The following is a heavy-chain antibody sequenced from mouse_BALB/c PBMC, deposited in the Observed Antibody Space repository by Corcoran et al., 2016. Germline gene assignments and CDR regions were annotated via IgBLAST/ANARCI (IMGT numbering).Heavy chain of an antibody. V-gene: IGHV1-26*01. CDR3: ARDYDYWYVDV. Sequence: EVPLQQSGPELVKPGASVKISCKASGYSFTGYYMHWVKQSHVKSLEWIGRINPYNGATSYNQNFKDKASLTVDKSSSTAYMELHSLTSEDSAVYYCARDYDYWYVDVWGAGTTVTVSS. D-gene: IGHD2-4*01. CDR2: INPYNGAT. J-gene: IGHJ1*01. CDR1: GYSFTGYY.